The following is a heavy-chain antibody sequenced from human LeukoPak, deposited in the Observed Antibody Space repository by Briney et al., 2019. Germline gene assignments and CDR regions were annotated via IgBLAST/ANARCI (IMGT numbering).Heavy chain of an antibody. J-gene: IGHJ5*02. D-gene: IGHD1-26*01. V-gene: IGHV4-59*01. Sequence: SETLSLTCTVSGGPIRSYYWSWMRQPPGKGLEWIGNIHYSESTNFNPSLKSRVAIAVDTSKNQFSLSMRSVTAADTAVYYCARGPHSGSYYWFDPWGQGMLVTVSS. CDR3: ARGPHSGSYYWFDP. CDR2: IHYSEST. CDR1: GGPIRSYY.